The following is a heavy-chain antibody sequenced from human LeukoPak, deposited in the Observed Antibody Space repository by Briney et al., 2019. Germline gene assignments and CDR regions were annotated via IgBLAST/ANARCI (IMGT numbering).Heavy chain of an antibody. CDR1: GGSISSYY. V-gene: IGHV4-34*01. J-gene: IGHJ2*01. Sequence: PSETLSLTCTVSGGSISSYYWSWIRQPPGKGLEWIGEINHSGSTNYNPSLKSRVTISVDTSKNQFSLKLSSVTAADTAVYYCARKTSGSYSRYWYFDLWGRGTLVTVSS. CDR2: INHSGST. D-gene: IGHD1-26*01. CDR3: ARKTSGSYSRYWYFDL.